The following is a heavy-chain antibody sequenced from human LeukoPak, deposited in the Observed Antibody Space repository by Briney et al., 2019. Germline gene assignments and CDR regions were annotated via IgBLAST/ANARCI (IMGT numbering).Heavy chain of an antibody. Sequence: PSETLSLTCAAYGGSFSGYYWSWIRQPPGKGLEWIGEINHSGSTNYNPSLKSRVTISVDTSKNQFSLKLSSVTAADTAVYYCARGAHYYDSSGYLGYWGQGTLVTVSS. CDR3: ARGAHYYDSSGYLGY. V-gene: IGHV4-34*01. CDR1: GGSFSGYY. J-gene: IGHJ4*02. CDR2: INHSGST. D-gene: IGHD3-22*01.